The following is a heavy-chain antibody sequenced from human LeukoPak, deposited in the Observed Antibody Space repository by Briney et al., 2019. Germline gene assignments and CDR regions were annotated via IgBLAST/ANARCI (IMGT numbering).Heavy chain of an antibody. V-gene: IGHV3-30-3*01. J-gene: IGHJ6*04. CDR3: ASFPQLMDV. CDR2: ISYDGSNK. CDR1: GFTFNSYA. Sequence: PGRSLSLSCAASGFTFNSYAMHWVRQAPGRGLEWVAVISYDGSNKYYADSVKGRFTISRDNSKNTLYLQMNSLRAEDTAVYYCASFPQLMDVWGKGTTVTVSS. D-gene: IGHD3-10*01.